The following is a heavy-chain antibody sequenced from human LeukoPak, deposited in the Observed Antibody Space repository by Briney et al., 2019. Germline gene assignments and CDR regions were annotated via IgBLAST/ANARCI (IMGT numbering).Heavy chain of an antibody. V-gene: IGHV3-23*01. J-gene: IGHJ4*02. CDR2: ISGSGGST. CDR1: GFTFNSYA. CDR3: ARVGAAGWSYFDY. D-gene: IGHD6-13*01. Sequence: GGSLRLSCAASGFTFNSYAMSWVRQAPGKGLEWVLSISGSGGSTYYADSVKGRFTISRDNSKNTLYLQMNSLRAEDTAVYYCARVGAAGWSYFDYWGQGTLVTVSS.